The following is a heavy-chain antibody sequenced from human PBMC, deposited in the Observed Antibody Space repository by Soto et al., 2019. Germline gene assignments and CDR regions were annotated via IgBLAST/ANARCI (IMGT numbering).Heavy chain of an antibody. D-gene: IGHD2-21*02. CDR2: INAGNGNT. CDR1: GYAFTSYA. Sequence: AASVKVSCKASGYAFTSYAMHWVRQAPGQRLEWMGWINAGNGNTKYSQKFQGRVTITRDTSASTAYMELSSLRSEDTAVYYCARSIVVVTAIDAFDIWGQGTMVTVSS. J-gene: IGHJ3*02. CDR3: ARSIVVVTAIDAFDI. V-gene: IGHV1-3*01.